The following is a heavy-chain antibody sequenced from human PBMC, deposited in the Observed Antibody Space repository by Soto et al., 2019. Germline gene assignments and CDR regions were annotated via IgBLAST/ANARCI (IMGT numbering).Heavy chain of an antibody. CDR1: GYTFTSYD. CDR2: MNPNSGNT. D-gene: IGHD1-1*01. CDR3: ARGPTWAANVDY. Sequence: QVQLVQSGAEVKKPGASVKVSCKASGYTFTSYDINWVRQATGQGLEWMGWMNPNSGNTGYAQKFQGRVTMPRNTSISTAYMELSRLRSEDTAAYYCARGPTWAANVDYWGHGTLVTVSS. J-gene: IGHJ4*01. V-gene: IGHV1-8*01.